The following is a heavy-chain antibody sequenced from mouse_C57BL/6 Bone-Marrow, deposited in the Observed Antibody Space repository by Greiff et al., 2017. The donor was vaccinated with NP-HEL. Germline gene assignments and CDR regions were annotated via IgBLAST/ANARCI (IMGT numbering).Heavy chain of an antibody. CDR1: GFNIKDDY. D-gene: IGHD2-3*01. V-gene: IGHV14-4*01. Sequence: EVMLVESGAELVRPGASVKLSCTASGFNIKDDYMHWVKQRPEQGLEWIGWIDPENGDTEYASKFQGKATITADTSSNTAYLQLSSLTSEDTAVYYCTTLYDGPLVAYWGQGTLVTVSA. CDR3: TTLYDGPLVAY. J-gene: IGHJ3*01. CDR2: IDPENGDT.